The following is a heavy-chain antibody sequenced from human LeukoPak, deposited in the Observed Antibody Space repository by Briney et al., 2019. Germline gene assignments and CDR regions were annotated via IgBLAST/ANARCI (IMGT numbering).Heavy chain of an antibody. Sequence: SETLSLTCTVSGGSISSSSYYWGWIRQPPGKGLEWIGSIYYSGSTYYNPSLESRVTISVDTSKNQFSLKLSSVTAADTAVYYCARVTAAIDYWGQGTLVTVSS. J-gene: IGHJ4*02. D-gene: IGHD6-25*01. CDR2: IYYSGST. CDR3: ARVTAAIDY. V-gene: IGHV4-39*01. CDR1: GGSISSSSYY.